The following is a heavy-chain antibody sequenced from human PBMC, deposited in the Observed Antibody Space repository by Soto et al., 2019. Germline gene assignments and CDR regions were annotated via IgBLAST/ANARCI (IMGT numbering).Heavy chain of an antibody. J-gene: IGHJ6*03. Sequence: SGGSLRLSCTASGFTASSNCMSWVRKAQGQGLEWVSVIYSGGSTYYADSVKVRFTISRHNSKNTLYLQMNSLRAEDTAVYYCASGGYSSSLAPFHMDVWGKGTTVTVSS. V-gene: IGHV3-53*04. D-gene: IGHD6-13*01. CDR2: IYSGGST. CDR1: GFTASSNC. CDR3: ASGGYSSSLAPFHMDV.